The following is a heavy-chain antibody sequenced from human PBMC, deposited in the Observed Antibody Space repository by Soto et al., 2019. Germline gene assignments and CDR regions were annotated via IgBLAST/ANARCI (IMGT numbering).Heavy chain of an antibody. V-gene: IGHV3-30*18. Sequence: GGSLRLSCAASGFTFNIYGMHWVRQAPDKGLEWVALISYDGSNQHYADSVKGRFTISRDNSKSALFLQMTRLRADDTAVYYCAKDQASGQGSFDSWGQGTLVTVAS. J-gene: IGHJ4*02. CDR1: GFTFNIYG. CDR3: AKDQASGQGSFDS. CDR2: ISYDGSNQ.